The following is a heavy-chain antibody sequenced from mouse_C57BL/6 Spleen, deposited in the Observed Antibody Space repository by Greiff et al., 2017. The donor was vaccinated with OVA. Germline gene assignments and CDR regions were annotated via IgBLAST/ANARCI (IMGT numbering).Heavy chain of an antibody. D-gene: IGHD1-1*01. Sequence: QVQLQQSGAELVRPGTSVKLSCKASGYTFTSYWMHWVKQRPGQGLEWIGVIDPSDSYTNYNQKFKGKATLTVDTSSSTAYMQLSSLTSEDSAVYYCARFPVTTVVADWYFDVWGTGTTVTVSS. V-gene: IGHV1-59*01. CDR1: GYTFTSYW. J-gene: IGHJ1*03. CDR2: IDPSDSYT. CDR3: ARFPVTTVVADWYFDV.